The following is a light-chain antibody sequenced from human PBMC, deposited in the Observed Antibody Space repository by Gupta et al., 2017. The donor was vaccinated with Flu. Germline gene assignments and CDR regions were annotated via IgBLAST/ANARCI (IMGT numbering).Light chain of an antibody. V-gene: IGKV1-5*03. CDR1: QIISTW. CDR3: QQYNGPSRA. J-gene: IGKJ1*01. CDR2: KAS. Sequence: SVGDRVTMTCRASQIISTWLAWYQQKPGKAPRLLIYKASTLESGVPSRFRGSGSGTEFTLTISGLQPDDFATYYCQQYNGPSRAFGQGTKLEIK.